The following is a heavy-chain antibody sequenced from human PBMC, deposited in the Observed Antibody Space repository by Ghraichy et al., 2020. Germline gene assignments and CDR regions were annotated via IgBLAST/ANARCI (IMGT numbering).Heavy chain of an antibody. CDR1: GGSFSGYY. V-gene: IGHV4-34*01. CDR2: INHSGST. Sequence: SETLSLTCAVYGGSFSGYYWSWIRQPPGKGLEWIGEINHSGSTNYNPSLKSRVTISVDTSKNQFSLKLSSVTAADTAVYYCARARRSGSYNWFDPWGQGTLVTVSS. CDR3: ARARRSGSYNWFDP. J-gene: IGHJ5*02. D-gene: IGHD1-26*01.